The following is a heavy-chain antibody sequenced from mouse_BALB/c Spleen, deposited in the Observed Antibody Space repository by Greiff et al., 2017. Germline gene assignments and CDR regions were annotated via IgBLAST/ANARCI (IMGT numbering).Heavy chain of an antibody. Sequence: VQLQQSGAELAKPGASVKMSCKASGYTFTSYWMHWVKQRPGQGLEWIGYINPSTGYTEYNQKFKDKATLTADKSSSTAYMQLSSLTSEDSAVYYCARAQQRRFDSWGHGTALTVSS. CDR3: ARAQQRRFDS. CDR1: GYTFTSYW. CDR2: INPSTGYT. V-gene: IGHV1-7*01. J-gene: IGHJ2*01. D-gene: IGHD1-2*01.